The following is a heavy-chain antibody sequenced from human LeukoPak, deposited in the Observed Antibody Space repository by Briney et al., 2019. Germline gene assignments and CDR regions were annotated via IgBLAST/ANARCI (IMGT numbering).Heavy chain of an antibody. D-gene: IGHD3-3*01. Sequence: SSVKVSCKASGYTFTSCDINWVRQATGQGLDWMGWMNPNSGNTGYVQKFQGRVTMTRNTSISTPSMALSSQTSNGAPGYLLPRSRGYDFWSGYHHWFDPWGQGTLVTVSS. J-gene: IGHJ5*02. V-gene: IGHV1-8*01. CDR1: GYTFTSCD. CDR2: MNPNSGNT. CDR3: PRSRGYDFWSGYHHWFDP.